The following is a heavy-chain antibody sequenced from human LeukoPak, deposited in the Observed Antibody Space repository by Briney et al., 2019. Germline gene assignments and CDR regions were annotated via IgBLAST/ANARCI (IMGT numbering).Heavy chain of an antibody. V-gene: IGHV3-23*01. Sequence: PGGSLRLSCAASGFTFSSYAMSWVRQAPGKGLEWVSAISGSGGSTYYADSVKGRFTISRDNSKNTLYLQMNSLRAEDTAVYYCAKDRRPYSGSYHGDAFDIWGQGTMVTVSS. CDR1: GFTFSSYA. D-gene: IGHD1-26*01. J-gene: IGHJ3*02. CDR3: AKDRRPYSGSYHGDAFDI. CDR2: ISGSGGST.